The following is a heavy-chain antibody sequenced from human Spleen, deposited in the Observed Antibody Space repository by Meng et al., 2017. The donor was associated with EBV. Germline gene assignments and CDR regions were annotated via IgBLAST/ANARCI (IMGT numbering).Heavy chain of an antibody. CDR3: ARESRDHYDTTDA. V-gene: IGHV4-39*07. J-gene: IGHJ4*02. CDR2: VHYTGST. Sequence: QLQLRESGPGQVKPSETLSLTCTVSGDSISSFYYWGWIRHPPGRGLEWIGSVHYTGSTYYSPSLKSRVTVSVDTSKNQFSLRLNSVTAADTAVYYCARESRDHYDTTDAWGQGTLVTVSS. D-gene: IGHD3-22*01. CDR1: GDSISSFYY.